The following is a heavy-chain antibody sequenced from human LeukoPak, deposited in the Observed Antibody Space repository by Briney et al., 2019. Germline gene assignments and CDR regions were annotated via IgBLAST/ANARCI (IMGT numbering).Heavy chain of an antibody. CDR1: GGSISSYY. V-gene: IGHV4-59*01. J-gene: IGHJ6*02. Sequence: SETLSLTCTVSGGSISSYYWSWIRQPPGKGLEWIGYIYYSGSTNYNPSLKSRVTISVDTSKNQFSLKLSSVTAADTAVYYRARLLWFGESTYYYGMDVWGQGTTVTVSS. CDR2: IYYSGST. D-gene: IGHD3-10*01. CDR3: ARLLWFGESTYYYGMDV.